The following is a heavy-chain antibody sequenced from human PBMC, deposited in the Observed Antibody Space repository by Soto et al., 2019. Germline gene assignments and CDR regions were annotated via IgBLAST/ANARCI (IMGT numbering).Heavy chain of an antibody. V-gene: IGHV1-69*12. CDR1: GGTFSSYA. Sequence: QVQLVQSGAEVKKPGSSVKVSCKASGGTFSSYAISWVRQAPGQGLEWMGGIIPIFGTANYAQKSQRRVTITADESTSPAYMELSSLRSEDTAVYYCASSVAKYYYYGMDVWGQGTTVTVSS. CDR3: ASSVAKYYYYGMDV. J-gene: IGHJ6*02. D-gene: IGHD5-12*01. CDR2: IIPIFGTA.